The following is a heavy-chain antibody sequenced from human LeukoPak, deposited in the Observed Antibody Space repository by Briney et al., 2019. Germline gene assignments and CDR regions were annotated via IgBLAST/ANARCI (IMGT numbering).Heavy chain of an antibody. D-gene: IGHD3-9*01. V-gene: IGHV1-2*02. CDR2: INPNSGGT. J-gene: IGHJ4*02. CDR3: ARGYYDVLTGRPKDFDY. Sequence: ASVKVSCKASGYTFTGYYMHWVRQAPGQGPEWMGWINPNSGGTNYAQKFQDRVTMTKDTSINTAYMELSRLRSDDTAVYYCARGYYDVLTGRPKDFDYWGQGTLVTVSS. CDR1: GYTFTGYY.